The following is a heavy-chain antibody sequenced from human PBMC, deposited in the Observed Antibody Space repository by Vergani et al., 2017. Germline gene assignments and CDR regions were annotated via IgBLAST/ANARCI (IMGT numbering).Heavy chain of an antibody. D-gene: IGHD2-2*01. Sequence: EVQLVESGGALVQPGGSLRLSCAVSGFNFSDYYLDWIRQAPGKGLEWVGRSRNRAYSFSSQFAASVAGRFSISRDASTRSLFLQMNSLKIEDTAVYFWVREGTYCSGSSCYTGVGIFDFWGQGTPVTVSS. CDR3: VREGTYCSGSSCYTGVGIFDF. J-gene: IGHJ4*02. V-gene: IGHV3-72*01. CDR2: SRNRAYSFSS. CDR1: GFNFSDYY.